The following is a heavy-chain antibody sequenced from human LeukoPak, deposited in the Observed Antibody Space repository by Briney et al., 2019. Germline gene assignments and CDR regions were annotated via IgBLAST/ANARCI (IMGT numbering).Heavy chain of an antibody. CDR1: GFTFSDYY. CDR2: ISSGGSAI. CDR3: ARGRESFDY. Sequence: GGSLRLSCAASGFTFSDYYMNWIRQAPGKGLEWVSYISSGGSAIFYADSVKGRFTDSRDNAKNSLYLQMNSLGAEDTAVYYCARGRESFDYWGQGILVTVSS. J-gene: IGHJ4*02. V-gene: IGHV3-11*01.